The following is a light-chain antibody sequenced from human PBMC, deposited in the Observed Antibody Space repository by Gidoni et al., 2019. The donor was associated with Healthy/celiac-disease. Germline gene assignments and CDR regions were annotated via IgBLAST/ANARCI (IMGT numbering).Light chain of an antibody. CDR2: CAS. CDR1: QRVLYSSNNNNY. Sequence: DIVMTQSPDSLAVSLGERATINCKSSQRVLYSSNNNNYLAWYQQKPGQPPKLLIYCASTRESGVPDRFSGSGSGTDFTLTISSLQAEDVAVYYCQQYYSTPLTFGPGTKVDIK. CDR3: QQYYSTPLT. J-gene: IGKJ3*01. V-gene: IGKV4-1*01.